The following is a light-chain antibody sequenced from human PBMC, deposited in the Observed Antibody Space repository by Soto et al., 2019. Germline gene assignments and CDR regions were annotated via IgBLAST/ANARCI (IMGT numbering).Light chain of an antibody. CDR1: QSVSSY. CDR3: QQRSNWLLT. CDR2: DAS. J-gene: IGKJ4*01. Sequence: EIVLTQSPGTLSLSPGERATLSCRASQSVSSYLAWYQQKPGPAPRLLISDASNRATGIPARFSGSGSGTDFTLTISSLEPEDFAVYYCQQRSNWLLTFGGGTKVEIK. V-gene: IGKV3-11*01.